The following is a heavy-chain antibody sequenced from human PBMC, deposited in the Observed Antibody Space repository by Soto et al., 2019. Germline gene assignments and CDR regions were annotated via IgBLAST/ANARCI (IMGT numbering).Heavy chain of an antibody. V-gene: IGHV4-61*08. Sequence: ASETLSLTCSVSGVTMSYGGYSWSWIRQPPGKGLEWIGYIYYSGSTNYNPSLKSRVTISVDTSKNQFSLRLSSVTAADTAVYYCPRLYGDYAFDYWGQGTLVIVSS. J-gene: IGHJ4*02. D-gene: IGHD4-17*01. CDR3: PRLYGDYAFDY. CDR1: GVTMSYGGYS. CDR2: IYYSGST.